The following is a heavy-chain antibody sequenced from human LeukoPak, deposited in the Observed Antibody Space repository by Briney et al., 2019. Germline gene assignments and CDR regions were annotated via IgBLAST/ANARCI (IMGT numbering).Heavy chain of an antibody. CDR2: INPDASVK. Sequence: GGSLRLSCAASGFSLSSYWINWVRQAPGKGLEWVANINPDASVKYYVDSVKGRFTITRDDAKNSFYLQMNNLRVEDTAIYYCAPSPWGQGTLVTVSS. CDR3: APSP. V-gene: IGHV3-7*01. CDR1: GFSLSSYW. J-gene: IGHJ5*02.